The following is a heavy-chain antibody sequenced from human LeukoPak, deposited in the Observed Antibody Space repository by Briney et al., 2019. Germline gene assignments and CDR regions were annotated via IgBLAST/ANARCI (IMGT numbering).Heavy chain of an antibody. D-gene: IGHD2-15*01. CDR3: AKQLGYCSDGSCYFPY. CDR1: GFTFSISA. CDR2: ISNNGGYT. V-gene: IGHV3-23*01. Sequence: GGSLRLSCAASGFTFSISAVSWVRQAPAKGLECVSAISNNGGYTYYADSVQGRFTISRDNSKSTLCLQMNSLRAEDTAVYYCAKQLGYCSDGSCYFPYWGQGTLVTVSS. J-gene: IGHJ4*02.